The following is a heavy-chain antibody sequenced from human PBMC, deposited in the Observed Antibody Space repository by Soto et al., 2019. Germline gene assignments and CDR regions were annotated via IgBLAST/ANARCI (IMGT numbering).Heavy chain of an antibody. CDR3: ARGLSRDYYGSGSYY. CDR1: GGTFSSYT. J-gene: IGHJ4*02. D-gene: IGHD3-10*01. V-gene: IGHV1-69*02. Sequence: GASVKVSCKASGGTFSSYTISWVRQAPGQGLEWMGRIIPILGIANYAQKFQGRVTITADKSTSTAYMELSSLRSEDTAVYYCARGLSRDYYGSGSYYWGQGTLVTVSS. CDR2: IIPILGIA.